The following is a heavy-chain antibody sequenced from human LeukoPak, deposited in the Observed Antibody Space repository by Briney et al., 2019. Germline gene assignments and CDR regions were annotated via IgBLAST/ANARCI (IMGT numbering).Heavy chain of an antibody. Sequence: ASVKVSCKASGYTFTGYYMHWARQAPGQGLEWMGWINPNSGGTNYAQKFQGRVTMTRDTSISTAYMELSRLRSDDTAVYYCARDSEIVVVVAAHYYYGMDVWGQGTTVTVSS. CDR1: GYTFTGYY. V-gene: IGHV1-2*02. D-gene: IGHD2-15*01. CDR3: ARDSEIVVVVAAHYYYGMDV. J-gene: IGHJ6*02. CDR2: INPNSGGT.